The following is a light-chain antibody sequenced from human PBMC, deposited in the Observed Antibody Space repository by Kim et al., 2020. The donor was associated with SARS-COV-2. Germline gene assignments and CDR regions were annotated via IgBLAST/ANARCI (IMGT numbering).Light chain of an antibody. J-gene: IGKJ1*01. V-gene: IGKV1-5*01. CDR3: QQYNSYSWT. Sequence: DIQMTQSPSILSASVGDRVTITCRASQSISSWLAWYQQNPGKAPKLLNYDANLESGVPPRFSGSGSGTEFTLTISSLQPDDFATYYCQQYNSYSWTFGQGTKVDIK. CDR2: DA. CDR1: QSISSW.